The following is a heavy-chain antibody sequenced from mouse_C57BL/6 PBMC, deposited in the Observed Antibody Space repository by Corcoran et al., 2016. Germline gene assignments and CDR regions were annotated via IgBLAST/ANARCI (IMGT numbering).Heavy chain of an antibody. V-gene: IGHV1-26*01. D-gene: IGHD1-1*01. Sequence: EVQLQQSGPELVKPGASVKISCKASGYTFTDYYMNWVNQSHGKSLEWIGDINPNNGGTSYNQKFKVKATLTVDKSSSTAYMELRSLTSEDSAVYYCARKDYGSSYPWYFDVWGTGTTVTVSS. J-gene: IGHJ1*03. CDR2: INPNNGGT. CDR1: GYTFTDYY. CDR3: ARKDYGSSYPWYFDV.